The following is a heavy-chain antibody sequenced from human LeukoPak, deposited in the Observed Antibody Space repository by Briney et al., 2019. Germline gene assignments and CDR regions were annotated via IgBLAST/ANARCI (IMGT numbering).Heavy chain of an antibody. D-gene: IGHD1-26*01. CDR3: ARDLREWELLPGYYFDY. J-gene: IGHJ4*02. CDR2: ISAYNGNT. V-gene: IGHV1-18*01. CDR1: GYTFTSYG. Sequence: GASVKVSCKASGYTFTSYGISWVRQAPGQGLEWMGWISAYNGNTNYAQKLQGRVTMTTDTSTSTAYMELRSLRSDDTVVYYCARDLREWELLPGYYFDYWGQGTLVTVSS.